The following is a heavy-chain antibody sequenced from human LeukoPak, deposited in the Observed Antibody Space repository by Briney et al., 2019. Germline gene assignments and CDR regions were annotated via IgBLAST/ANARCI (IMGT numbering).Heavy chain of an antibody. D-gene: IGHD1/OR15-1a*01. CDR2: VYYNGIT. V-gene: IGHV4-59*01. Sequence: SETLSLTCTVSGVSINTYFWSWIRQPPGKGLEWIGYVYYNGITNYNPSLKSRVSISLDTSRNQFSLRLNSVTAAETAVYYCASQLGGTTFHWGQGTLVTVSS. J-gene: IGHJ4*02. CDR1: GVSINTYF. CDR3: ASQLGGTTFH.